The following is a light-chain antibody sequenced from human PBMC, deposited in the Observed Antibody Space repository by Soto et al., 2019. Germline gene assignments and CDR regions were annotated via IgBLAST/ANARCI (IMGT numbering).Light chain of an antibody. CDR1: SSDVGGYNY. J-gene: IGLJ1*01. CDR2: DVS. CDR3: SASKIRSTLLYV. Sequence: QSALTQPASVSGSPGQSITISCTGTSSDVGGYNYVSWYQQHPGKAPKLMIYDVSNRPSGVSNRFSGSKSGNTASLTISGLQAEDEAEYYFSASKIRSTLLYVFGTGTKLTVL. V-gene: IGLV2-14*01.